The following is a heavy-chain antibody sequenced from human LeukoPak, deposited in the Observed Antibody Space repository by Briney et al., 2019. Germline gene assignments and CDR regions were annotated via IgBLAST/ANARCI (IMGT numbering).Heavy chain of an antibody. CDR2: ISGSGGST. CDR3: ARDWDYDFWSGYSNDAFDI. Sequence: GGSLRLSCAASGFTFSSYAMSWVRQAPGEGLEWVSAISGSGGSTYYADSVKGRFTISRDNAKNSLYLQMNSLRAEDTAVYYCARDWDYDFWSGYSNDAFDIWGQGTMVTVSS. CDR1: GFTFSSYA. J-gene: IGHJ3*02. D-gene: IGHD3-3*01. V-gene: IGHV3-23*01.